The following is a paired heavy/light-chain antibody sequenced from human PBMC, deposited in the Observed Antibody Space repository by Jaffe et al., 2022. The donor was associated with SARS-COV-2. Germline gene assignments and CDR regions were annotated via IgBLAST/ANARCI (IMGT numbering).Light chain of an antibody. V-gene: IGKV3-20*01. CDR3: HQYGISPWT. CDR1: QSIRTNY. Sequence: EIVLTQSPGTLSLSPGERATLSCRASQSIRTNYLAWYQQKPGQAPRLLIYAASSRATGIPDRFIGSGSGTDFTLTITRLEPGDFAVYYCHQYGISPWTFGQGTKVEIK. J-gene: IGKJ1*01. CDR2: AAS.
Heavy chain of an antibody. V-gene: IGHV4-39*01. D-gene: IGHD3-3*01. J-gene: IGHJ4*02. Sequence: QLQLQESGPGLVKTSETLSLTCTVSGGSISSSSYYWGWIRQPPGKGLEWIGTIYYSGSTYYNPSLKSRVTISVDTSKNQFSLKLNSVTAADTAVYYCARLSGYDSWSDHYSAGPLIDYWGQGTLVTVSS. CDR3: ARLSGYDSWSDHYSAGPLIDY. CDR2: IYYSGST. CDR1: GGSISSSSYY.